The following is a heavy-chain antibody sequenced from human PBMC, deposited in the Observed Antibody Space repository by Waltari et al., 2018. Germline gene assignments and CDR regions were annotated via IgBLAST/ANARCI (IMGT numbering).Heavy chain of an antibody. Sequence: QVQLQESGPGLVKPSETLSLTCAVSGGSISSYYWSWLRQHPGKGLEWIGYIYYSGSTNYNPSLKSRVTISVDTSKNQFSLKLSSVTAADTAVYYCARYAKDGETYYFDYWGQGTLVTVSS. V-gene: IGHV4-59*01. J-gene: IGHJ4*02. CDR3: ARYAKDGETYYFDY. D-gene: IGHD7-27*01. CDR1: GGSISSYY. CDR2: IYYSGST.